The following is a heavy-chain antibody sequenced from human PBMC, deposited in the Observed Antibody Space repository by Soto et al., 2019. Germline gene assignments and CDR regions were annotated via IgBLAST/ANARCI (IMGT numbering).Heavy chain of an antibody. CDR1: GFTFSNYW. Sequence: EVQVVESGGGLVQPGESLRLACAASGFTFSNYWMHWVRQGPGKGLVWVSHINTDGTTTTYADSVKGRFTMSRDNAKNTGYLQMNSLGPEDTAVYYCARGGLATGTIDYWGHGTLVTVSS. D-gene: IGHD1-1*01. V-gene: IGHV3-74*01. CDR2: INTDGTTT. J-gene: IGHJ4*01. CDR3: ARGGLATGTIDY.